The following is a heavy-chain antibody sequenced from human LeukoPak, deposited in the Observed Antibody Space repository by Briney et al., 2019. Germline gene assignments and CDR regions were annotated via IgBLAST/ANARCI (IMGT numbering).Heavy chain of an antibody. CDR2: IYHSGTT. CDR1: NYSITSGYF. Sequence: SDTLSLTCAVSNYSITSGYFWSWLRPPPGNGLEWIASIYHSGTTYYNPSLRNRVTLFVDTSKNQFSLKLTSLTAADTAVYYCARDGVFHDSDGYSFDYWGQGTLVTVSS. V-gene: IGHV4-38-2*02. D-gene: IGHD3-22*01. CDR3: ARDGVFHDSDGYSFDY. J-gene: IGHJ4*02.